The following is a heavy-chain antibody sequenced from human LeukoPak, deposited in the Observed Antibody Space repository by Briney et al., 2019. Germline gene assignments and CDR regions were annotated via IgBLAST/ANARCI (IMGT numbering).Heavy chain of an antibody. V-gene: IGHV3-43*01. CDR3: ARGPTGYLDY. CDR1: GFTFDDYT. CDR2: ISWDGGST. D-gene: IGHD3-9*01. Sequence: PGGSLRLSCAASGFTFDDYTMHWVRQAPGKGLEWVSLISWDGGSTYYADSVKGRFTISRDNAKNSLYLQMNSLRAEDTAVYYCARGPTGYLDYWGQGTLVTVSS. J-gene: IGHJ4*02.